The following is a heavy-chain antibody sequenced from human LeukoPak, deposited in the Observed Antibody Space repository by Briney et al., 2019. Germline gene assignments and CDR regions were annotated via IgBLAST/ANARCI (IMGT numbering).Heavy chain of an antibody. V-gene: IGHV3-30*02. CDR1: GFTFSSYG. CDR3: ARDTSDYTYGYRGLSY. D-gene: IGHD5-18*01. Sequence: GALRLSCAAFGFTFSSYGMHWVRQAPGKGLGRGAVIRYDGSNKYYADSVKGRFTISRDNSKNTLYLQMNSLSAEYTAVYYCARDTSDYTYGYRGLSYWGQGTLVTVSS. CDR2: IRYDGSNK. J-gene: IGHJ4*02.